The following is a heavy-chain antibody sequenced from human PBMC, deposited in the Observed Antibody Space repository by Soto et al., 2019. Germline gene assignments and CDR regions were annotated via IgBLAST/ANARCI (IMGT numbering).Heavy chain of an antibody. Sequence: ETLSLTCTVSGGSISSSSYYWGWIRQPPGKGLEWIGSIYYSGSTYYNPSLKSRVTISVDTSKNQFSLKLSSVTAADTAVYYCARQGYYGSGSQGDFDYWGQGTLVTVSS. CDR3: ARQGYYGSGSQGDFDY. V-gene: IGHV4-39*01. D-gene: IGHD3-10*01. CDR2: IYYSGST. J-gene: IGHJ4*02. CDR1: GGSISSSSYY.